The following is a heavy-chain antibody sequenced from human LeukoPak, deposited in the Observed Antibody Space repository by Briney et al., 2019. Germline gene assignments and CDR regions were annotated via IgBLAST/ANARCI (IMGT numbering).Heavy chain of an antibody. CDR3: AGGGLKGYFDPRHLYYYYGMDV. J-gene: IGHJ6*02. V-gene: IGHV4-59*08. D-gene: IGHD3-9*01. CDR1: GGSISSYY. CDR2: IYYSGST. Sequence: PSETLSLICTVSGGSISSYYWSWIRQPPGKGLEWIGYIYYSGSTNYNPSLKSRVTISVDTSKNQFSLKLSSVTAADTAVYYCAGGGLKGYFDPRHLYYYYGMDVWGQGTTVTVSS.